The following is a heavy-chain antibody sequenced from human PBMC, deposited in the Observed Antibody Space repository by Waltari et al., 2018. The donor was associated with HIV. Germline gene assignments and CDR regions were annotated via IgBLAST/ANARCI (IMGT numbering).Heavy chain of an antibody. CDR1: GFTFSSYS. CDR3: ARGISGWYSDY. J-gene: IGHJ4*02. CDR2: ISSSSTI. Sequence: EVQLVESGGGLVQPGGSLRLSCAASGFTFSSYSMNWVRQAPGKGLEWVSYISSSSTIYYADSVKGRFTISRDNAKNSLYLQMNSLRAEDTAVYYCARGISGWYSDYWGQGTLVTVSS. V-gene: IGHV3-48*01. D-gene: IGHD6-19*01.